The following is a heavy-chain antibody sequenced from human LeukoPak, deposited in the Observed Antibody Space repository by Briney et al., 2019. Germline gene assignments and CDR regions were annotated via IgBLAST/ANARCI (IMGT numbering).Heavy chain of an antibody. Sequence: GGSLRLSCAASGFTFSTYSVNWVRQAPGKGLEWVSAISGSGGSTYYADSVKGRFAISRDNSKNTLYLQMNSLRAEDTAVYYCAKASSGWAPFDYWGQGTLVTVSS. V-gene: IGHV3-23*01. J-gene: IGHJ4*02. CDR1: GFTFSTYS. D-gene: IGHD6-19*01. CDR2: ISGSGGST. CDR3: AKASSGWAPFDY.